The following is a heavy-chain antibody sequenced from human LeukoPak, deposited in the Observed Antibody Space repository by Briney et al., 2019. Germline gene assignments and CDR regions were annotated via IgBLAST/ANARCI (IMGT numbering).Heavy chain of an antibody. CDR3: ARDPNYYDSSGYYDY. Sequence: GGSLRLSCAASGFTFSSYSMNWVRQAPGKGLEWVSYISISSSTIYYADSVKGRFTISRDNAKNSLYLQMNSLRDEDTAVYYCARDPNYYDSSGYYDYWGQGTLATVSS. V-gene: IGHV3-48*02. CDR1: GFTFSSYS. CDR2: ISISSSTI. D-gene: IGHD3-22*01. J-gene: IGHJ4*02.